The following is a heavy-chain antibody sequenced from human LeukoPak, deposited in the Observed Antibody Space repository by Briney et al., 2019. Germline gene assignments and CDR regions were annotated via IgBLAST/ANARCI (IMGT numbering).Heavy chain of an antibody. J-gene: IGHJ4*02. Sequence: SETLSLTCTVSGGSVSSGSYYWSWIRQPPGKGLEWIGYIYYSGSTNYNPSLKSRVIISVDTSKNQFSLKLSSVTAADTAVYYCVAYGSGSYYHNFDYWGQGTLVTVSS. CDR2: IYYSGST. CDR1: GGSVSSGSYY. V-gene: IGHV4-61*01. D-gene: IGHD3-10*01. CDR3: VAYGSGSYYHNFDY.